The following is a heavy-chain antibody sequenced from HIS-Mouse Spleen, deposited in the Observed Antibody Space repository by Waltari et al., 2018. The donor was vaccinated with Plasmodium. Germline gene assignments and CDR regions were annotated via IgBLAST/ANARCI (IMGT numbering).Heavy chain of an antibody. D-gene: IGHD3-10*01. Sequence: EVQLVESGGGLVQPGGSLRLSCAASGFTFSSYWLHWFRQAPGKGLVWVSRINSDGSSTSYADSVKGRFTISRDNAKNTLYLQMNSLRAEDTAVYYCASFGDGPLLFDLWGRGTLVTVSS. V-gene: IGHV3-74*01. J-gene: IGHJ2*01. CDR3: ASFGDGPLLFDL. CDR2: INSDGSST. CDR1: GFTFSSYW.